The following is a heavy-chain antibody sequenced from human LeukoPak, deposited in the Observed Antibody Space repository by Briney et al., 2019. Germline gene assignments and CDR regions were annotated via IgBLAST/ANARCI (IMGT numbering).Heavy chain of an antibody. CDR3: AKGNWGGEYIFNL. Sequence: GGSLRLSCAASGFTFSTCSLSWVRQAPGKGLEWVSGISGTGDSTSYADSVKGRFTISRDNSKNMVFRQMNSLRAEDTAVYYCAKGNWGGEYIFNLWGQGTLVTVSS. V-gene: IGHV3-23*01. CDR2: ISGTGDST. D-gene: IGHD7-27*01. J-gene: IGHJ4*02. CDR1: GFTFSTCS.